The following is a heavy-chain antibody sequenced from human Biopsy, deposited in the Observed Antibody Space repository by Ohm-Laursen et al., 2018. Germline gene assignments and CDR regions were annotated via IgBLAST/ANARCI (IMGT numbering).Heavy chain of an antibody. CDR1: GDTISTYY. Sequence: TLSLTCTVSGDTISTYYWNWIRQTPGKGLEWIGYIHYTGHIRINPSLNSRATISVDTSKDQFSLKLSSLTAADTAIYYCARNRAGVVKVTTIGWNFDLWGRGTLVTVS. J-gene: IGHJ2*01. CDR3: ARNRAGVVKVTTIGWNFDL. D-gene: IGHD5-12*01. CDR2: IHYTGHI. V-gene: IGHV4-59*08.